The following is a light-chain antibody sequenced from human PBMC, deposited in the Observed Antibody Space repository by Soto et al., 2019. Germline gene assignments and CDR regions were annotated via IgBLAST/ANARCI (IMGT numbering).Light chain of an antibody. Sequence: QSVLTQPPSVSGAPGQRVTISCTESSSNIGAGYYVHWYQQLPGTAPKLLIYGNSNRPSGVPDRFSGSKSGTSASLAITGLQAEDEADYYCQSYDSSLSGCVFGGGTKLTVL. J-gene: IGLJ3*02. CDR1: SSNIGAGYY. CDR3: QSYDSSLSGCV. V-gene: IGLV1-40*01. CDR2: GNS.